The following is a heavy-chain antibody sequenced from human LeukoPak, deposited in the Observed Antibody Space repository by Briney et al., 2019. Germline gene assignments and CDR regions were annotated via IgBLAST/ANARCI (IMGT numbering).Heavy chain of an antibody. J-gene: IGHJ3*02. CDR2: INTDGSST. CDR1: GFTFSSYA. CDR3: ARGGRGILWLGELLLRGNDAFDM. D-gene: IGHD3-10*01. Sequence: PGGSLRLSCAASGFTFSSYAMSWVRQAPGKGLEWVSRINTDGSSTSYADSVRGRFTISRDNAKNTLYLQMNSLRAEDTAVYYCARGGRGILWLGELLLRGNDAFDMWGQGTMVTVSS. V-gene: IGHV3-74*01.